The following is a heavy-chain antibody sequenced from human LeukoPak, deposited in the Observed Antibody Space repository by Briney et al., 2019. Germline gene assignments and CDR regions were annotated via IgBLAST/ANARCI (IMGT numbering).Heavy chain of an antibody. V-gene: IGHV3-23*01. CDR2: ISGSGGST. D-gene: IGHD2-2*02. J-gene: IGHJ4*02. CDR3: ARGRTQYCSSTSCYTGDY. CDR1: GFTFSSYA. Sequence: PGGSLRLSCAASGFTFSSYAMSWVRQAPGKGLEWVSGISGSGGSTYYADSVKGQFTISRDNSKNTLYLQMNSLRAEDTAIYYCARGRTQYCSSTSCYTGDYWGQETLVTVSS.